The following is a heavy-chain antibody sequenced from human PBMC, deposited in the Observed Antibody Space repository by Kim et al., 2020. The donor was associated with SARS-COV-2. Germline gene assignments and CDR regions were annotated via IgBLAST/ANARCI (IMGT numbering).Heavy chain of an antibody. CDR1: GFTFSSYG. CDR3: AKDDPVWWLRRSGAFDI. CDR2: ISYDGSNK. J-gene: IGHJ3*02. D-gene: IGHD5-12*01. V-gene: IGHV3-30*18. Sequence: GGSLRLSCAASGFTFSSYGMHWVRQAPGKGLEWVAVISYDGSNKYYADSVKGRFTISRDNSKNTLYLQMNSLRAEDTAVYYCAKDDPVWWLRRSGAFDIWGQGTMVTVSS.